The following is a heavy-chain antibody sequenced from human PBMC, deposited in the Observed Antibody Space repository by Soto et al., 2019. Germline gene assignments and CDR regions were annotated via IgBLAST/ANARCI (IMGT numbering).Heavy chain of an antibody. J-gene: IGHJ4*02. D-gene: IGHD6-19*01. Sequence: ASVKVSCKASGYTFTIYTMHWVRQAPGQRLEWMGWINAGNGSAKYSQKFQGRVTITRDTSASTVYMDLNSLRAEDTAVYYCARRRGSSGWKTNFDYWGQGTLVTVSS. V-gene: IGHV1-3*01. CDR3: ARRRGSSGWKTNFDY. CDR1: GYTFTIYT. CDR2: INAGNGSA.